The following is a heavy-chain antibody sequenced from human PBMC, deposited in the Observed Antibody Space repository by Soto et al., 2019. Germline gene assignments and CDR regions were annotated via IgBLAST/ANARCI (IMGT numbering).Heavy chain of an antibody. CDR2: INHSGST. D-gene: IGHD3-22*01. J-gene: IGHJ6*02. Sequence: PSETLSLTCAVYGGSFSGYYWSWIRQPPGKGLEWIGEINHSGSTNYNPSLKGRVTISVDTSKNQFSLKLSSVTAADTAVYYCARGMSSGYYSYYYYGMDVWGQGTTVTVSS. CDR1: GGSFSGYY. CDR3: ARGMSSGYYSYYYYGMDV. V-gene: IGHV4-34*01.